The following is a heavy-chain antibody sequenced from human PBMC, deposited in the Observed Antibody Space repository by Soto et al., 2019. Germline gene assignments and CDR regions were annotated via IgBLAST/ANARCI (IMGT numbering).Heavy chain of an antibody. J-gene: IGHJ4*02. CDR2: ISAYNGNT. Sequence: QVQLVQSGAEVKKPGASVKVSCKASGYTFTSYGISWVRQAPGQGLEWMGWISAYNGNTNYAQKLQGRVTMTTDTSTSTAYMELRSLRSDDTAVHYCARVLYDFWSGYPYYFDYWGQGTLVTVSS. D-gene: IGHD3-3*01. CDR1: GYTFTSYG. CDR3: ARVLYDFWSGYPYYFDY. V-gene: IGHV1-18*04.